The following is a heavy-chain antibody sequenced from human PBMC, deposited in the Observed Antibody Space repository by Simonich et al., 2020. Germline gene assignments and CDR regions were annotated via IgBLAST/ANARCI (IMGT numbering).Heavy chain of an antibody. CDR2: INPNSGGT. CDR1: GYTFTGYY. CDR3: ARGGLGHWYFDL. V-gene: IGHV1-2*02. D-gene: IGHD6-25*01. Sequence: QVQLVQSGAEVKKPGASVKVSCKASGYTFTGYYMHWGRQAPGQGLEWRGWINPNSGGTNYAQKLQGRVTMTRDTSISTAYMELSRLRSDDTAVYYCARGGLGHWYFDLWGRGTLVTVSS. J-gene: IGHJ2*01.